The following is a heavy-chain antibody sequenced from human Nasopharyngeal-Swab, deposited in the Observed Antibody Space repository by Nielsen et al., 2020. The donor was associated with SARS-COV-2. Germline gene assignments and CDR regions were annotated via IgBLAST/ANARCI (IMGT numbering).Heavy chain of an antibody. J-gene: IGHJ3*02. CDR3: ARSPGDFWSGYYPPHHLWNAYGI. V-gene: IGHV2-26*01. Sequence: SGPTLVKPTATLTLTCTVTGFSLNNARKGVSWIRQPTGKALEWLALIFSNDEKSYSTSLKSRLTISKHTSKSQVVLTMTNMDPVDTATFYCARSPGDFWSGYYPPHHLWNAYGIWGQGTKVTVSS. CDR1: GFSLNNARKG. CDR2: IFSNDEK. D-gene: IGHD3-3*01.